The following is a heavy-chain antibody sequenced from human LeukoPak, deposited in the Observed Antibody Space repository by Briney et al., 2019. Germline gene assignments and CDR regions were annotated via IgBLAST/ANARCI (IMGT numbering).Heavy chain of an antibody. CDR3: TTVGGGWCEYYYYGMDV. D-gene: IGHD6-19*01. CDR2: IKSKTDGGTT. Sequence: TGGSLRLSCAASGFTFSNAWMSWVRQAPGKGLEWVGRIKSKTDGGTTDYAAPVKGRFTISRDDSKNTLYLQMNSLKTEDTAVYYCTTVGGGWCEYYYYGMDVWGQGTTVTVSS. J-gene: IGHJ6*02. V-gene: IGHV3-15*01. CDR1: GFTFSNAW.